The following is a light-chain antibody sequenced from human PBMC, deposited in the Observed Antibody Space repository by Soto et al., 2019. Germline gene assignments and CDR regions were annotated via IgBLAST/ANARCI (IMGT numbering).Light chain of an antibody. CDR1: SSDVGAYHF. CDR2: EVT. Sequence: QSALTQPASVSGSPGQSITISCTGSSSDVGAYHFVSWYQHHPGKAPKLILYEVTARPSGVSSRFSGSKSGNTTSLTISGLQADDEGNYYCSSYTSSNTPNVFGTGSKVTVL. CDR3: SSYTSSNTPNV. J-gene: IGLJ1*01. V-gene: IGLV2-14*01.